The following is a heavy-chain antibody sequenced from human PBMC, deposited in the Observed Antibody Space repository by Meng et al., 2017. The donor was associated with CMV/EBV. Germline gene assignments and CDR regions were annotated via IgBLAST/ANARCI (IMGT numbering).Heavy chain of an antibody. CDR2: IYTSGST. CDR1: GGSISSGSYY. V-gene: IGHV4-61*02. J-gene: IGHJ5*02. Sequence: QVLLQESGPGLVKPSQTLSLTCTVSGGSISSGSYYWSWIRQPAGKGLEWIGRIYTSGSTNYNPSLKSRVTISVDTSKNQFSLKLSSVTAADTAVYYCAREAFKVLFFPFDPWGQGTLVTVSS. CDR3: AREAFKVLFFPFDP. D-gene: IGHD1-1*01.